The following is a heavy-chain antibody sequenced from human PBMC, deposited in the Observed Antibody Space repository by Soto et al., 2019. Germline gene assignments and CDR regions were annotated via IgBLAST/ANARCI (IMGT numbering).Heavy chain of an antibody. V-gene: IGHV1-18*01. CDR1: GYSFTSHG. Sequence: ASVKVSCKTSGYSFTSHGISWVRQAPGQGLEWMGWISGYNGDTKYAQKFQGRVTMTVDTSTTTAYMELRSLTSDDRAVYYCAKNGQPPYYYYGMDVWGQGTTVTVS. CDR3: AKNGQPPYYYYGMDV. J-gene: IGHJ6*02. CDR2: ISGYNGDT. D-gene: IGHD2-8*01.